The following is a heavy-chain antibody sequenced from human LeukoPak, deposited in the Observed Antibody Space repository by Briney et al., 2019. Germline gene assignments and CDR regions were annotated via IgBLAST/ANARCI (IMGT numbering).Heavy chain of an antibody. Sequence: SETLSLTCTVSGGSISSSSYYWGWIRQPPGKGLEWIGSIYYSGSTYYNPSLKSRVTISVDTSKNQFSLKLSSVTAADTAVYYCATVVGAPGVFYYWGQGTLVTVSS. J-gene: IGHJ4*02. CDR2: IYYSGST. V-gene: IGHV4-39*01. CDR1: GGSISSSSYY. CDR3: ATVVGAPGVFYY. D-gene: IGHD1-26*01.